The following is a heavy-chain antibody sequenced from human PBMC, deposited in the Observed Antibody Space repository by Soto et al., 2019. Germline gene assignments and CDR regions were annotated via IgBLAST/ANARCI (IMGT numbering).Heavy chain of an antibody. Sequence: GWSLRLSCAASGFTFSSYAMTWVRQAPGKGLEWVSTISGSGGGTNYADSVKGRFTISRDNSKNTLYVQMNSLRAEDTAVYYCAKVLDSSGFFDEFEIWGQGTMVTVSS. CDR1: GFTFSSYA. CDR3: AKVLDSSGFFDEFEI. D-gene: IGHD3-22*01. J-gene: IGHJ3*02. CDR2: ISGSGGGT. V-gene: IGHV3-23*01.